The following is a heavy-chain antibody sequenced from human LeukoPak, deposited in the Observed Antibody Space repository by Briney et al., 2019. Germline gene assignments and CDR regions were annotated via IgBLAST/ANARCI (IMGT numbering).Heavy chain of an antibody. CDR1: GGSISSYY. D-gene: IGHD6-13*01. V-gene: IGHV4-59*01. CDR3: ASTPTIAAAGPNWFDS. CDR2: IYYSGST. Sequence: SETLSLTCTVSGGSISSYYWSWIRQPPGKGLEWIGYIYYSGSTNYNPSLKSRVTISVDTSKNQFSLKLSSVTAADTAVYYCASTPTIAAAGPNWFDSWGQGTLVTVSS. J-gene: IGHJ5*01.